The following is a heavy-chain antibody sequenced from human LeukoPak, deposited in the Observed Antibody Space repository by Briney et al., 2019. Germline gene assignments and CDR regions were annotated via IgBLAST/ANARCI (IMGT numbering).Heavy chain of an antibody. Sequence: GGSLRLSCAASGFSFDEYAMHWVRQAPGKGLEWVSGINWNSGSIGSADSVRGRFTISRDNAKNSLYLQMNSLRAEDTALYYCARSGSYFHFDYWGQGTLVTVS. D-gene: IGHD3-10*01. V-gene: IGHV3-9*01. CDR1: GFSFDEYA. CDR3: ARSGSYFHFDY. J-gene: IGHJ4*02. CDR2: INWNSGSI.